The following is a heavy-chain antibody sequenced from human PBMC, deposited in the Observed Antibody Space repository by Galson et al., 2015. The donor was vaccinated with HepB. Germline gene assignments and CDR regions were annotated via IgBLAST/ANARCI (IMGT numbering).Heavy chain of an antibody. D-gene: IGHD3-16*02. CDR2: INPNSGGT. V-gene: IGHV1-2*02. CDR1: GYTFTGYY. J-gene: IGHJ5*02. CDR3: ARDRRGRDYVWGSYRYTFNWFDP. Sequence: SVKVSCKASGYTFTGYYMHWVRQAPGQGLEWIGWINPNSGGTNYAQKFQGRVTMTRDSSISTAYMELSRLRSDDTAVYYCARDRRGRDYVWGSYRYTFNWFDPWGQGTLVTVSS.